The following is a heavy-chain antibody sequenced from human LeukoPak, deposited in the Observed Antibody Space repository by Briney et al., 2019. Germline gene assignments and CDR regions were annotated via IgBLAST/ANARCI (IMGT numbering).Heavy chain of an antibody. Sequence: PSETLSLTCAVSGGSISSSNWWSWVRQPPGKGLEWIGEIYHSGSTNYNPSLKSRVTISVDTSKNQFSLKLSSVTAADTAVYYCARMRVNYDFWSGYYEGQNYYFDYWGQGTLVTVSS. CDR3: ARMRVNYDFWSGYYEGQNYYFDY. V-gene: IGHV4-4*02. D-gene: IGHD3-3*01. J-gene: IGHJ4*02. CDR2: IYHSGST. CDR1: GGSISSSNW.